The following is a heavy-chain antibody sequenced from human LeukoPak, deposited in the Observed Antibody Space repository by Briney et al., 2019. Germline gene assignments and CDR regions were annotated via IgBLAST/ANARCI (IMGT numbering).Heavy chain of an antibody. CDR2: ISAYNGNT. CDR3: ARVTGGVGATRSIDY. Sequence: GASVKVSCKASGYTYTSYGISWVRQAPGQGLEWMGWISAYNGNTNYAQKLQGRVTMTTDTSTSTAYMELRSLRSDDTAVYYCARVTGGVGATRSIDYWGQGTLVTVSS. J-gene: IGHJ4*02. V-gene: IGHV1-18*01. D-gene: IGHD1-26*01. CDR1: GYTYTSYG.